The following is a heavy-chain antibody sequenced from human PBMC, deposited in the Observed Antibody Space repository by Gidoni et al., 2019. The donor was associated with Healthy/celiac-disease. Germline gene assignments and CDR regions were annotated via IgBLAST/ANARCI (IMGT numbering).Heavy chain of an antibody. CDR3: AKDMHDFIRHYGMDV. J-gene: IGHJ6*02. D-gene: IGHD3-3*01. V-gene: IGHV3-9*01. Sequence: EVQLVESGGGLVQPGSSLRRSCAASGFPFADYAMHWVRQAPGKGLEWVSGISWNSGSIGYADSVKGRFTISRDNAKNSLYLQMNSLRAEDTALYYCAKDMHDFIRHYGMDVWGQGTTVTVSS. CDR2: ISWNSGSI. CDR1: GFPFADYA.